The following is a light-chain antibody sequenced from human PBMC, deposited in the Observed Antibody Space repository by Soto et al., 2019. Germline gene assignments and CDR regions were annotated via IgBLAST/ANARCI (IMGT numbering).Light chain of an antibody. Sequence: IQMTQSPASLSSSACERITITCQASQNINNYLNWYQQKPGRAPKLLIYDASNLEAGVPSRFRGSGSGTDFTFTISRLQPEDIATYYCQQYENLPTFGQGTRLEIK. J-gene: IGKJ5*01. CDR2: DAS. CDR1: QNINNY. V-gene: IGKV1-33*01. CDR3: QQYENLPT.